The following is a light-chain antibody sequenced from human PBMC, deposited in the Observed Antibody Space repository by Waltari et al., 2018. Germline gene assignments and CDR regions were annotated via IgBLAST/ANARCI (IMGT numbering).Light chain of an antibody. CDR1: SSNIGAGYD. J-gene: IGLJ3*02. CDR2: GNS. Sequence: QSVLTQPPSVSGAPGQRVTISCTGSSSNIGAGYDVHWYQQLPGTAPKLLIYGNSNRPSGLPYRVSGSKSGTSASLAITGLQAEDEADYYCQSYDSSLSGSKVFGGGTKLTVL. V-gene: IGLV1-40*01. CDR3: QSYDSSLSGSKV.